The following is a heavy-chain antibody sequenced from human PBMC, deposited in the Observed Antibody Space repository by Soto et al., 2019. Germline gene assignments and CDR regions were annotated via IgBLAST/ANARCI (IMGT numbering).Heavy chain of an antibody. Sequence: GGSLRLSCAASGFTFSSYAMHWVRQAPGKGLEWVAVISYDGSNKYYAESVKGRFTISRDNSKNTLYLQMNSLRAEDTAVYYCARVLIQLSGMDVGGQGTTVTVAS. D-gene: IGHD5-18*01. J-gene: IGHJ6*02. CDR1: GFTFSSYA. V-gene: IGHV3-30-3*01. CDR2: ISYDGSNK. CDR3: ARVLIQLSGMDV.